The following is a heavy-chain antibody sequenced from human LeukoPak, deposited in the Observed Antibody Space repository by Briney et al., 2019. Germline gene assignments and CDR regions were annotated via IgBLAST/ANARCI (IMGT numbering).Heavy chain of an antibody. V-gene: IGHV3-15*01. CDR1: GLTFSNTW. D-gene: IGHD4-17*01. CDR3: AKMSKTTVVDY. CDR2: IKSKNNGGTT. J-gene: IGHJ4*02. Sequence: GGSLRLSCAVSGLTFSNTWLSWVRQAPGKGLEWVGRIKSKNNGGTTDYAAPGRGRFIISRDDSKNTLYLQMNSLRAEDTAVYYCAKMSKTTVVDYWGQGTLVTVSS.